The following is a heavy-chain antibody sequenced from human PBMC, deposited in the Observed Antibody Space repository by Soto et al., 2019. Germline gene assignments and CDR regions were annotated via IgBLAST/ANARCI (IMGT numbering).Heavy chain of an antibody. J-gene: IGHJ4*02. D-gene: IGHD1-1*01. CDR1: GDSVSSNSAA. V-gene: IGHV6-1*01. Sequence: SQTLSLTCAISGDSVSSNSAAWNWIRQSPSRGLEWLGRTYFRSKWYNDYAVSVKSRITINPDTSRNHFSLQLNSVTPEDAAVYYCTREVVTTEWYFDNWGQGILVTVSS. CDR2: TYFRSKWYN. CDR3: TREVVTTEWYFDN.